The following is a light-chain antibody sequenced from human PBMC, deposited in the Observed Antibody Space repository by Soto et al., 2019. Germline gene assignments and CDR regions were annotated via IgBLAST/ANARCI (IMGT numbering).Light chain of an antibody. V-gene: IGLV2-14*01. CDR2: DVS. CDR3: ASYTTSSTYV. J-gene: IGLJ1*01. Sequence: VLTQPAPLSWSPWQSIPLSFTGNSSYVGGYSYVSWFQQQPGKAPKLVISDVSNRPSGVSDRFSGSKSGNTASLTISGLQTEDEADYYCASYTTSSTYVFGTGTKVTVL. CDR1: SSYVGGYSY.